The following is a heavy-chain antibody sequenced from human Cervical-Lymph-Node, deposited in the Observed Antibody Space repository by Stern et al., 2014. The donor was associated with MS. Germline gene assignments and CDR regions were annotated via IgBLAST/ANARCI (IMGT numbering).Heavy chain of an antibody. Sequence: VQLVESGGDVVQPGRSLRLSCAASGFTFNNYAIHWVRQAPGKGLEWVSLISYDGGQEYYTDSVKGRSTISRDNSKSTVYLQMNSLRPDDTAVYFCARERTPVPSNPFDIWGQGTMVTVSS. CDR2: ISYDGGQE. D-gene: IGHD1-14*01. J-gene: IGHJ3*02. CDR3: ARERTPVPSNPFDI. CDR1: GFTFNNYA. V-gene: IGHV3-30-3*01.